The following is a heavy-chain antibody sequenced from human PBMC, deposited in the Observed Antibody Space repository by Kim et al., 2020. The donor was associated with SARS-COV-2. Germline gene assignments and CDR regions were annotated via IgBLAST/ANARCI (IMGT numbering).Heavy chain of an antibody. J-gene: IGHJ6*02. V-gene: IGHV3-49*04. CDR3: TRDSGAPDYLWVGELTCPGDV. CDR1: GFTFGDYA. Sequence: GGSLRLSCTASGFTFGDYAMSWVRQAPGKGLEGVGFIRSKAYGGTTEYAGSVKGRFTISRDDAKSIAYLQMNSLKTEDTAVYYCTRDSGAPDYLWVGELTCPGDVWGQGTTVTVSS. CDR2: IRSKAYGGTT. D-gene: IGHD3-10*01.